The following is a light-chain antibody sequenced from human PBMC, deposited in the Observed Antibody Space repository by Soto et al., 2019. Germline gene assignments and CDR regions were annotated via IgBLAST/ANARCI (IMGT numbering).Light chain of an antibody. CDR2: GAS. V-gene: IGKV3-20*01. J-gene: IGKJ1*01. CDR3: QQYGSSPPT. Sequence: EIVLTQSPGTLSMSPGERATLSCRASQSVSSSYLAWYQQKPGQAPRLLTYGASSRATGIPDRFSGSGSGTDFTLTISRLEPEDFAVYYCQQYGSSPPTFGQGTEVDIK. CDR1: QSVSSSY.